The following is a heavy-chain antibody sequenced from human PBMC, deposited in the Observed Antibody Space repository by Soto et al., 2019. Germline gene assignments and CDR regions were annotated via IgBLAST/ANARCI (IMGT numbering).Heavy chain of an antibody. CDR2: IYYSGST. Sequence: SETLSVTCTVSGGSISSGGYYWSWNRQHPGKGLEWIGYIYYSGSTYYNPSLKSRVTISVDTSKNQFSLKLSPVTAADTAVYYCARDRQLVRVAQFDYYYGMDVWGQGTTVTVSS. D-gene: IGHD6-13*01. V-gene: IGHV4-31*03. CDR3: ARDRQLVRVAQFDYYYGMDV. CDR1: GGSISSGGYY. J-gene: IGHJ6*02.